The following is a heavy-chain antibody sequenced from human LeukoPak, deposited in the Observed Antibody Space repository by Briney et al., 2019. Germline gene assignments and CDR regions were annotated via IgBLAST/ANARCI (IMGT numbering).Heavy chain of an antibody. CDR2: IIPIFGTA. V-gene: IGHV1-69*06. J-gene: IGHJ4*02. Sequence: SVKVSCKASGGTFSSYAIRWVRQAPGQGLEWMGGIIPIFGTANYAQKFQGRVTITADKSTSTAYMELSSLRSEDAAVYYCARSPMVRGVITPNFDYWGQGTLVTVSS. CDR3: ARSPMVRGVITPNFDY. CDR1: GGTFSSYA. D-gene: IGHD3-10*01.